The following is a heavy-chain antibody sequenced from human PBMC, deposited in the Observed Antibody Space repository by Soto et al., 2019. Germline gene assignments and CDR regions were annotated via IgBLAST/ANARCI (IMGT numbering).Heavy chain of an antibody. CDR3: AGHIGLVPAATSSARFDP. J-gene: IGHJ5*02. Sequence: PGGSLRLSCAASGFTVSSNYMSWVRQAPGKGLEWVSVMYSGGSTYYADSVKGRFTISRDNSKNTLYLQMNSLRAEDTAVYYCAGHIGLVPAATSSARFDPWGQGTLVTVSS. CDR1: GFTVSSNY. V-gene: IGHV3-66*04. CDR2: MYSGGST. D-gene: IGHD2-2*01.